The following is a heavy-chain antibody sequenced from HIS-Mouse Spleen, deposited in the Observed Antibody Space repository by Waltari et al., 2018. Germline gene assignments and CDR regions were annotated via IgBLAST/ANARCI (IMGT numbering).Heavy chain of an antibody. J-gene: IGHJ2*01. Sequence: QVQLVESGGGVVQPGRSLRLSCAASGFTFSSYAMHGVRQAPGKGVGWGAVISYDGSNKYYADYVKGRFTISRDNSKNTLYLQMNSLRAEDTAVYYCASLLTGDWYFDLWGRGTLVTVSS. CDR3: ASLLTGDWYFDL. D-gene: IGHD7-27*01. CDR2: ISYDGSNK. CDR1: GFTFSSYA. V-gene: IGHV3-30*04.